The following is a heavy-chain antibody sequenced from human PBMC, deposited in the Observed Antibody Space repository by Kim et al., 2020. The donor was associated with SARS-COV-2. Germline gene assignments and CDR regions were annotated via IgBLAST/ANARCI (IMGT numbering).Heavy chain of an antibody. CDR2: ISGNGGAT. CDR3: AKGNTLTDRRPFDY. CDR1: GFTFSSYA. V-gene: IGHV3-23*01. Sequence: GGSLRLSCAASGFTFSSYAMNWVRQAPGQGLEWVAVISGNGGATFYTESVRGRFTISRDNSKNTLYLQMSSLRPEDTATYYCAKGNTLTDRRPFDYWGQG. J-gene: IGHJ4*02. D-gene: IGHD2-2*02.